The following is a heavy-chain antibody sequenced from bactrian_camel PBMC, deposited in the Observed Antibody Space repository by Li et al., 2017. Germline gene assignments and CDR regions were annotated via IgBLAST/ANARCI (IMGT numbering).Heavy chain of an antibody. Sequence: VQLVESGGGSVQAGGSLRLSCKAAADGFKHFSYCMGWARQLPGKEREVVARIESVYGTNDIPQYADSVKGRFTVPEDNAKNTLTLQMNSLVPEDTGMYYCMADYPLCSATATLPGLLPTYWGQGTQVTVS. CDR2: IESVYGTNDIP. CDR1: GFKHFSYC. CDR3: MADYPLCSATATLPGLLPTY. D-gene: IGHD1*01. V-gene: IGHV3S31*01. J-gene: IGHJ4*01.